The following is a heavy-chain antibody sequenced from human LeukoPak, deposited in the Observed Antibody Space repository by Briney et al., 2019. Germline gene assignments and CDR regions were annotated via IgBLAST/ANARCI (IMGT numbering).Heavy chain of an antibody. D-gene: IGHD2-8*01. CDR3: ARDSIVLMVYAMPNWFDP. J-gene: IGHJ5*02. CDR1: GYTFTTYG. CDR2: ISAYNGNT. V-gene: IGHV1-18*01. Sequence: ASVKVSCKASGYTFTTYGISWVRQAPGQGLEWMGWISAYNGNTNYAQKLQGRVTMTTDTSTNTAYMEPRSLRSDDTAVYYCARDSIVLMVYAMPNWFDPWGQGTLVTVSS.